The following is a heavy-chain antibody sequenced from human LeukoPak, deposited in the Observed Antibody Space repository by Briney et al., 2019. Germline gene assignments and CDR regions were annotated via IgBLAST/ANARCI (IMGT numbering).Heavy chain of an antibody. Sequence: AGGSLRLSCAASGFTFSSYEMNWVRQAPGKGPEWVSYITSSGSTIYYADSVKGRFTISRDNAKNSLYLQMNSLRAEDTAVYYCAIPTYYYDSSGQGYWGQGTLVTVSS. CDR1: GFTFSSYE. D-gene: IGHD3-22*01. CDR2: ITSSGSTI. V-gene: IGHV3-48*03. J-gene: IGHJ4*02. CDR3: AIPTYYYDSSGQGY.